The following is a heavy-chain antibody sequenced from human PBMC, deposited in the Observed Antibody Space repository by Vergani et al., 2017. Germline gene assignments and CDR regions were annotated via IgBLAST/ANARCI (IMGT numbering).Heavy chain of an antibody. D-gene: IGHD3-16*02. V-gene: IGHV3-33*01. CDR1: GFTFSSYG. CDR3: ARVAYDYIWGSYRPRGYYYYMDV. J-gene: IGHJ6*03. Sequence: QVQLVESGGGVVQPGRSLRLSCAASGFTFSSYGMHWVRQAPGKGLEWVAVIWYDGSNEYYADSVKGRFTISRDNSKNTLYLQMNSLRAEDTAVYYCARVAYDYIWGSYRPRGYYYYMDVWGKGTTVTVSS. CDR2: IWYDGSNE.